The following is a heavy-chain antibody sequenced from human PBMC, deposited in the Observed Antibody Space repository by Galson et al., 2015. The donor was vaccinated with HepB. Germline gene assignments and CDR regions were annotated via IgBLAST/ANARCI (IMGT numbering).Heavy chain of an antibody. CDR3: ARKRGHIYGHFDY. CDR1: GFSLSSYW. J-gene: IGHJ4*02. D-gene: IGHD5-18*01. Sequence: SLRLSCAASGFSLSSYWMSWVRQAPGKGLEWVANIKQDGSDKYYVDSVKGRFTISRDNAKNSLYLQMNSLRAEDTAVYYCARKRGHIYGHFDYWGQGTLVTVSS. CDR2: IKQDGSDK. V-gene: IGHV3-7*03.